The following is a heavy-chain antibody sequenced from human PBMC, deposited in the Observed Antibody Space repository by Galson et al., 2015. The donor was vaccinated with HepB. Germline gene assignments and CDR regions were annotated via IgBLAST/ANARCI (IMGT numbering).Heavy chain of an antibody. CDR2: IWYDGSNK. J-gene: IGHJ6*03. CDR1: GFTFSSYG. V-gene: IGHV3-33*01. Sequence: SLRLSCAASGFTFSSYGMHWVRQAPGKGLEWVAVIWYDGSNKYYADSVKGRFTISRDNSKNTLYLQMNSLRAEDTAVYYCARERDVGSGLKHPYYYMDVWGKGTTVTVSS. CDR3: ARERDVGSGLKHPYYYMDV. D-gene: IGHD6-19*01.